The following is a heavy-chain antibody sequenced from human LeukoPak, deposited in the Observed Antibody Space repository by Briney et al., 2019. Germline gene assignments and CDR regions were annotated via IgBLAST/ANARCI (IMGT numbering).Heavy chain of an antibody. Sequence: SETLSLTCTVSGGSISIYYWSWIRQPPGKGLGCIGYIYYSGSTNYNPSLKSRVTISVDTSKNQFSLKLSSVTAADTAMYYSARVRAEPRAYYFYYWGQGTLVTVSS. J-gene: IGHJ4*02. V-gene: IGHV4-59*08. CDR1: GGSISIYY. D-gene: IGHD6-13*01. CDR3: ARVRAEPRAYYFYY. CDR2: IYYSGST.